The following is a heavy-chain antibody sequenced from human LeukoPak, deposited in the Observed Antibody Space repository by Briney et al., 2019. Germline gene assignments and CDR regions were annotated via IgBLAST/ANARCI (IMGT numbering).Heavy chain of an antibody. CDR1: GFTFDDCA. CDR3: AKDLAAATPYGMDV. J-gene: IGHJ6*02. Sequence: GRSLRLSCAASGFTFDDCAMHWVRQAPGKGLEWVSGISWNSGSIGYADSVKGRFTISRDNAKNSLYLQMNSLRAEDTALYYCAKDLAAATPYGMDVWGQGTTVTVSS. D-gene: IGHD6-13*01. V-gene: IGHV3-9*01. CDR2: ISWNSGSI.